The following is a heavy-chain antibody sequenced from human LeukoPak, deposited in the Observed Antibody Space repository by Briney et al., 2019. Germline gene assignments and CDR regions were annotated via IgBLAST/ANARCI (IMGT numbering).Heavy chain of an antibody. J-gene: IGHJ3*02. CDR1: GGSISSYY. V-gene: IGHV4-59*01. Sequence: SETLSLTCTVSGGSISSYYWSWIRQPPGMGLEYIGYIYYSGSTNYNPSLKSRVTMSVDTSKNQFSLKLRSVTAADTAVYYCARGGSGISNAFDIWGQGTMITVSS. D-gene: IGHD3-10*01. CDR2: IYYSGST. CDR3: ARGGSGISNAFDI.